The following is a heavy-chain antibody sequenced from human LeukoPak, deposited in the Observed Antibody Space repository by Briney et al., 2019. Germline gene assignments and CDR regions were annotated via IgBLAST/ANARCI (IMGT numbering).Heavy chain of an antibody. V-gene: IGHV3-30*02. D-gene: IGHD1-26*01. J-gene: IGHJ4*02. CDR1: GFTFSNYG. CDR3: GMVGATGGWGGVDY. CDR2: IRYDGSNK. Sequence: GGSLRLSCAASGFTFSNYGMHWVRQAPGKGLEWVAFIRYDGSNKYYADSVKGRFTISRDNSKNTLYLQMNSLRAEDTAVYYCGMVGATGGWGGVDYWGQGTLVTVSS.